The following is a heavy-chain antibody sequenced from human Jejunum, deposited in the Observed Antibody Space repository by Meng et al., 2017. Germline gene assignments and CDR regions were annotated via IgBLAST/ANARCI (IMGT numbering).Heavy chain of an antibody. J-gene: IGHJ4*02. CDR2: IHHSGST. CDR3: ARGVGDIRVGFDY. V-gene: IGHV4-4*02. CDR1: GGSIIGINW. D-gene: IGHD5-12*01. Sequence: GSLRPSCAVSGGSIIGINWWTWVRQPPGKGLEWIGEIHHSGSTNSIPSLKSRVTLSVDTSKNQFSLRMTSVTAADTAVYYCARGVGDIRVGFDYWGQGILVTVSS.